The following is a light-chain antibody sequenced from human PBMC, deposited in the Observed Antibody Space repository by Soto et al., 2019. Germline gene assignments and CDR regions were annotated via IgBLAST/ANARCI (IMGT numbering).Light chain of an antibody. CDR3: QQYGSSPS. J-gene: IGKJ4*01. CDR2: GAS. Sequence: EIVLTQSPGTLSLSPGERATLSCRASQSVSSSYLSWYQQKPGQAPRLLIYGASSRATGIPDRFSGSGSATDFPPTSSRLDAEDFAVYYWQQYGSSPSFGGGTKVEIK. V-gene: IGKV3-20*01. CDR1: QSVSSSY.